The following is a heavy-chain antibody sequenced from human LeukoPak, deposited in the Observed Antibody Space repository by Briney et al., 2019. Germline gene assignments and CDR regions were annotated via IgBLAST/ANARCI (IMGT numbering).Heavy chain of an antibody. D-gene: IGHD3-10*01. J-gene: IGHJ6*02. Sequence: SETLSLTCTVSGGSISSYYWSWIRQPAGKGLEWIGRIYTSGSTNYNPSLKSRVTMSVDTSKNQFSLKLSSVTAADTAVYYCARGYGSGSYYKPPRYYGMDVWGQGTTVTVSS. CDR2: IYTSGST. V-gene: IGHV4-4*07. CDR1: GGSISSYY. CDR3: ARGYGSGSYYKPPRYYGMDV.